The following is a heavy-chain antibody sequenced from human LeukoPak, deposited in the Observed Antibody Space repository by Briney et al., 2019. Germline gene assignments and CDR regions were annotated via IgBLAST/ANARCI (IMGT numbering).Heavy chain of an antibody. J-gene: IGHJ4*02. CDR3: AKVSSWYPDY. D-gene: IGHD6-13*01. CDR1: GFTFSSYV. CDR2: ISGSGGST. Sequence: QPGGSLRLSCAASGFTFSSYVMSWVRQAPGKGLEWVSAISGSGGSTYYADSVKGRFTISRGNPKNTLYLQMNSLRAEDTAVYYCAKVSSWYPDYWGQGTLVTVSS. V-gene: IGHV3-23*01.